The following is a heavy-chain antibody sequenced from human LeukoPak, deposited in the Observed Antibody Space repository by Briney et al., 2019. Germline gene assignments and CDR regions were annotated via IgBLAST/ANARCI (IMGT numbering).Heavy chain of an antibody. V-gene: IGHV3-23*01. CDR2: IYGSGVSI. Sequence: GGSLRLSCVASGLTSKNYVMNWVRQAPGKGLEWLATIYGSGVSISYADSVKGRFTISRDNSNNTLYLQMNSLRAEDTAMYYCAKDLGWELPAEAYWGQGVLVTVSS. D-gene: IGHD1-26*01. CDR3: AKDLGWELPAEAY. CDR1: GLTSKNYV. J-gene: IGHJ4*02.